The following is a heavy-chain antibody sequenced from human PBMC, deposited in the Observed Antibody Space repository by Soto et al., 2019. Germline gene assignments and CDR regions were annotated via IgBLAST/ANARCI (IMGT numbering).Heavy chain of an antibody. Sequence: PSETLSLTCTVSGGSISSSSYYWGWIRQSPGKGLEWIGSFYYSGSTYYNPSLKSRVTISVDRSKNQFSLKLSSVTAADTAVYYCAKAGGLGPVAADYWGQGALVTVSS. CDR3: AKAGGLGPVAADY. J-gene: IGHJ4*02. D-gene: IGHD6-19*01. V-gene: IGHV4-39*07. CDR2: FYYSGST. CDR1: GGSISSSSYY.